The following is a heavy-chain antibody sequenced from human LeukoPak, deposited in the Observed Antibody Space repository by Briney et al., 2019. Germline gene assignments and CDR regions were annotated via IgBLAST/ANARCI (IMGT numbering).Heavy chain of an antibody. CDR2: TNHSGST. CDR1: GGSFSGYY. Sequence: SETLSLTCAVYGGSFSGYYWSWIRQPPGKGLEWIGETNHSGSTNYNPSLKSRVTISVDTSKNQFSLKLSSVTAADTAVYYCARLGVQLERRGYYGMDVWGQGTTVTVSS. J-gene: IGHJ6*02. CDR3: ARLGVQLERRGYYGMDV. V-gene: IGHV4-34*01. D-gene: IGHD1-1*01.